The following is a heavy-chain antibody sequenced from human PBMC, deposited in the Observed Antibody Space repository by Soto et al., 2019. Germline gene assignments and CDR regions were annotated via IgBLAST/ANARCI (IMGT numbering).Heavy chain of an antibody. CDR1: GYTFTSYG. D-gene: IGHD2-8*01. J-gene: IGHJ6*02. CDR3: ARDRGEEIVLMVYAPYYYYGMDV. Sequence: SVKDSCKASGYTFTSYGISWVRQAPVQGLEWMGWISAYNGNTNYAQKLQGRVTMTTDTSTSTAYMELRSLRSDDTAVYYCARDRGEEIVLMVYAPYYYYGMDVWGQGTTVTVSS. CDR2: ISAYNGNT. V-gene: IGHV1-18*01.